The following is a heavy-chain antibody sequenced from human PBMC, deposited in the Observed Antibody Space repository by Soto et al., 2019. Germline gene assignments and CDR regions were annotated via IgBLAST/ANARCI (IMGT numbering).Heavy chain of an antibody. D-gene: IGHD7-27*01. CDR1: GGTFSSYA. Sequence: ASVKVSCKASGGTFSSYAISWVRQAPGQWLEWMGGIIPIFGTANYAQKFQGRVTITADESTSTAYMELSSLRSEDTAVYYCAELGYSTATNAFDIWGQGTMVTVSS. V-gene: IGHV1-69*13. CDR2: IIPIFGTA. CDR3: AELGYSTATNAFDI. J-gene: IGHJ3*02.